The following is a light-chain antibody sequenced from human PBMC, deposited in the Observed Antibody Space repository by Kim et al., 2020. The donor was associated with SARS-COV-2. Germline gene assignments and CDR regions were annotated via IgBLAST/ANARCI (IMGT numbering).Light chain of an antibody. V-gene: IGKV1-33*01. Sequence: DIQMTQSPSSLSASVGDRVTITCQASQDISNYLNRYQQKPGKAPKLLIYDASNLETGVPSRISGSGSGTDFTFTISTLQPEDIATYYCQQYDILPLTFGGGTKVDIK. CDR2: DAS. J-gene: IGKJ4*01. CDR3: QQYDILPLT. CDR1: QDISNY.